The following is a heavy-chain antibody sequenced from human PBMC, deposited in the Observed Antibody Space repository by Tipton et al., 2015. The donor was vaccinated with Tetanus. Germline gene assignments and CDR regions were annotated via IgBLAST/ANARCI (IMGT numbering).Heavy chain of an antibody. CDR1: GFTFDDYA. CDR2: ISWNSGSI. J-gene: IGHJ4*02. D-gene: IGHD3-22*01. Sequence: RSLRLSCAASGFTFDDYAMHWVRQAPGKGLEWVSGISWNSGSIGYADSVKGRFTTSRDNAKNSLYLQMNSLRAEDTAVYYCAKDSYYDSSGYWYYFDYWGQGTLVTVSS. V-gene: IGHV3-9*01. CDR3: AKDSYYDSSGYWYYFDY.